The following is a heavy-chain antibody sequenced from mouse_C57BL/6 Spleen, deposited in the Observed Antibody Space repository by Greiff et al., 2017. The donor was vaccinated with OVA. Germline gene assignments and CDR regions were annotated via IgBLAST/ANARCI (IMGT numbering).Heavy chain of an antibody. J-gene: IGHJ2*01. D-gene: IGHD1-1*01. V-gene: IGHV1-72*01. CDR3: AREGITTVVATVDY. Sequence: QVQLQQPGAELVKPGASVKLSCKASGYTFTSYWMHWVKQRPGRGLEWIGRIDPNSGGTKYTEKFKSKATLTVDKPSSTAYMQLSSLTSDDSAVYYCAREGITTVVATVDYWGQGTTLTVSS. CDR1: GYTFTSYW. CDR2: IDPNSGGT.